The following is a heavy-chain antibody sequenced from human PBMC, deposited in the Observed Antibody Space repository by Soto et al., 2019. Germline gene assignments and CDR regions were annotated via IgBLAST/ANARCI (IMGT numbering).Heavy chain of an antibody. D-gene: IGHD6-13*01. Sequence: ASVKVSCKASGYTFTSYGISWVRQAPGQGLEWMGWISAYNGNTNYAQKLQGRVTMTTDTSTSTAYMELRSLRSDDTAVYYCARDHRYSSSWYRAFDIWGQGTMVTVS. CDR1: GYTFTSYG. CDR2: ISAYNGNT. V-gene: IGHV1-18*01. CDR3: ARDHRYSSSWYRAFDI. J-gene: IGHJ3*02.